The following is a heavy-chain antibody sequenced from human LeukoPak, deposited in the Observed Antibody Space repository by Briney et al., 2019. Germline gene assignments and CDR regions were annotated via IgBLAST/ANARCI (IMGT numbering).Heavy chain of an antibody. CDR1: GFTFSSYA. V-gene: IGHV3-23*01. Sequence: GGSLRLSCAASGFTFSSYAMSWVRQAPGKGLEWVSAISGSGGSTYYADSVKGRFAISRDNSKNMLYLQMNSLRAEDTAVYYCAKAYSSSWYLKNFDYWGQGTLVTVSS. CDR3: AKAYSSSWYLKNFDY. CDR2: ISGSGGST. D-gene: IGHD6-13*01. J-gene: IGHJ4*02.